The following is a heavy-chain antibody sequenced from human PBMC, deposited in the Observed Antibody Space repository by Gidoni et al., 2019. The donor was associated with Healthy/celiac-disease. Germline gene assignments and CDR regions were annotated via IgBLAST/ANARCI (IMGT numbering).Heavy chain of an antibody. CDR3: ARGKGNYAFYYGMDV. J-gene: IGHJ6*02. D-gene: IGHD4-4*01. Sequence: EVQLVESGGGLVKPGGSLRLSCADSGFTFSSYSMNWVRQAQGKGLEWVSSISSSSSYIYYADSVKGRFTISRDNAKNSLYLQMNSLRAEDTAVYYCARGKGNYAFYYGMDVWGQGTTVTVSS. CDR1: GFTFSSYS. CDR2: ISSSSSYI. V-gene: IGHV3-21*01.